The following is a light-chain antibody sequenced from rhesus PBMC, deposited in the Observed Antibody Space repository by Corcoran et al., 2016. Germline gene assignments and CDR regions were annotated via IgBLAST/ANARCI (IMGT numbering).Light chain of an antibody. CDR3: YSYAGSNTYI. Sequence: QAALTQPRSVSGSPGQSVTISCTGTSSDIGVYKYVSWYQQHPDTAPKLMIYEVSKRPSVVSDRFSGSKSGNTASLTISGHQAEDEADYYCYSYAGSNTYIFGSGTRLSVL. CDR2: EVS. V-gene: IGLV2-32*02. CDR1: SSDIGVYKY. J-gene: IGLJ1*01.